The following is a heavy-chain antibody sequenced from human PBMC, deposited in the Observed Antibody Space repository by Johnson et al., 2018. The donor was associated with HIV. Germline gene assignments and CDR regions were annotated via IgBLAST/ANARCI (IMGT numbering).Heavy chain of an antibody. J-gene: IGHJ3*02. V-gene: IGHV3-15*01. Sequence: VQLVESRGVLVQPGGSLRLSCAASGFTFSSYGMHWVRQAPGKGLEWVGRIKSKTDGGTTDYAAPVKGRFTISRDDSKNTLYLQMNSLKTEDTAVYYCTTPSGSYVSSYDAFDIWGQGTMVTVSS. CDR1: GFTFSSYG. D-gene: IGHD1-26*01. CDR2: IKSKTDGGTT. CDR3: TTPSGSYVSSYDAFDI.